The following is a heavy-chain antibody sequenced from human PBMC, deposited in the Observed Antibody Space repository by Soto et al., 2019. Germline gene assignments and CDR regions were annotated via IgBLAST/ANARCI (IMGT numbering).Heavy chain of an antibody. J-gene: IGHJ6*02. CDR1: GYTFTVNY. CDR3: ARGPFTTSRGGMDV. V-gene: IGHV1-2*04. Sequence: ASVKVSCKASGYTFTVNYIYWVRQAPGQGLEWIGWINPDSGSTKYAQKFQAWVSMTRDTSIETGFMEAKRLRSDDTAVYYCARGPFTTSRGGMDVWGQRTTVTVS. CDR2: INPDSGST. D-gene: IGHD3-16*01.